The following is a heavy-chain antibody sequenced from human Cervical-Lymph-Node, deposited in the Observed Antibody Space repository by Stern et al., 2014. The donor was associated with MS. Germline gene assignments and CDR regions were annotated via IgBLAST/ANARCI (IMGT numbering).Heavy chain of an antibody. CDR3: ARDCKLRRFGSRGWFDP. J-gene: IGHJ5*02. CDR2: MNPNSGDR. Sequence: VHLVESVAEVKKPGASVRVSCKASGYTFTRYDINWVRQATGQGLEWMGWMNPNSGDRGYAQKFQGRVTMTRNTSISTAYMELSSLRSEDTAVYYCARDCKLRRFGSRGWFDPWGQGTLFTVSS. CDR1: GYTFTRYD. D-gene: IGHD3-10*01. V-gene: IGHV1-8*01.